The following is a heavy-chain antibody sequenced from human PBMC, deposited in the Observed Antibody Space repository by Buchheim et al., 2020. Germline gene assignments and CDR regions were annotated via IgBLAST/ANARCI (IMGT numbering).Heavy chain of an antibody. CDR1: GFTFSSYA. D-gene: IGHD4-23*01. J-gene: IGHJ6*02. V-gene: IGHV3-23*01. CDR3: AKVSPVVTIHSPYYGMDV. CDR2: ISGSGGST. Sequence: EVQLLESGGGLVQPGGSLRLSCAASGFTFSSYAMSWVRQAPGKGLEWVSAISGSGGSTYYADSVKGRFTISRDNSKNTLYLQMNGLRAEDTAVYYCAKVSPVVTIHSPYYGMDVWGQGTT.